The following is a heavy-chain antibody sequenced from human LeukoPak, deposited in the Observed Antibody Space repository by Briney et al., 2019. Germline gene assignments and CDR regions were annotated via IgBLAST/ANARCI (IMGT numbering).Heavy chain of an antibody. Sequence: PSETLSLTCTVSGGSISSYYWNWIRQPPGKGLEWIGYIYYIGSTNYNPSLKSRVTISVDTSNNQFSLKLNSVTAADTAVYYCARGGYNILTGPLDYWGQGSLVTVSS. CDR1: GGSISSYY. CDR2: IYYIGST. D-gene: IGHD3-9*01. J-gene: IGHJ4*02. CDR3: ARGGYNILTGPLDY. V-gene: IGHV4-59*01.